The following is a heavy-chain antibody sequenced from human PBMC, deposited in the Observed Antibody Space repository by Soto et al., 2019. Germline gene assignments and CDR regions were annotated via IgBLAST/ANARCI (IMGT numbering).Heavy chain of an antibody. Sequence: SETLSLTCTVSGGSISSYYWSWIRQPPGKGLEWIGYIYYSGSTNYNPSLTSRVTISVDTSKNQFSLKLSSVTAADTAVYYCARDDYRGAFDIWGQGTMVTVSS. J-gene: IGHJ3*02. CDR2: IYYSGST. D-gene: IGHD4-4*01. CDR1: GGSISSYY. CDR3: ARDDYRGAFDI. V-gene: IGHV4-59*01.